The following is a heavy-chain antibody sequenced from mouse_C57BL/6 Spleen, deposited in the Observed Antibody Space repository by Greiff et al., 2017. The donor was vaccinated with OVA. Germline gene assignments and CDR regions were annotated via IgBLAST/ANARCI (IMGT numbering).Heavy chain of an antibody. CDR2: IYPGSGST. J-gene: IGHJ4*01. CDR3: ARFYYCSSSPMDY. Sequence: QVQLQQPGAELVKPGASVKMSCKASGYTFNSYWITWVKQRPGQGLEWIGDIYPGSGSTNYNEKFKSKATLTVDTSSSTAYMQLSSLTSEDSAVYYCARFYYCSSSPMDYWGQGTSVTVSA. V-gene: IGHV1-55*01. CDR1: GYTFNSYW. D-gene: IGHD1-1*01.